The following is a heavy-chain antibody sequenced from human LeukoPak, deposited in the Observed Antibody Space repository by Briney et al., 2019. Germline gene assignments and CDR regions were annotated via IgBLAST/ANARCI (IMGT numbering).Heavy chain of an antibody. Sequence: PGGSLRLSCSASGFTFIHYAMNWVRQAPGKGPEYVSSISTDGGRTYYADSVEGRFTISRDNSKNTLYLQMTSLRTEDSAVYYCVKDQLTSMINKDFDHWGRGTLVTVSS. D-gene: IGHD3-16*01. CDR3: VKDQLTSMINKDFDH. V-gene: IGHV3-64D*06. CDR1: GFTFIHYA. CDR2: ISTDGGRT. J-gene: IGHJ4*02.